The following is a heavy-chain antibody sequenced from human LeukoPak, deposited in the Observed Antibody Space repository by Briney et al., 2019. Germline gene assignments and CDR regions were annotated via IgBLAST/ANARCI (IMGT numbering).Heavy chain of an antibody. V-gene: IGHV4-59*01. J-gene: IGHJ4*02. CDR3: ARGKYYDSSGYPKALDY. CDR2: IYYSGST. CDR1: SGSISNYY. D-gene: IGHD3-22*01. Sequence: SETLSLTCTVSSGSISNYYWNWIRQPPGKGLECIGYIYYSGSTNYDPSLKSRVTISLDTSKNQFSLKLSSVTAADTAVYYCARGKYYDSSGYPKALDYWGQGTLVTVSS.